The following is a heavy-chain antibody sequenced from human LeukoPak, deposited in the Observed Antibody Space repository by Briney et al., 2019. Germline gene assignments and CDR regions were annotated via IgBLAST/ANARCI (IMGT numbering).Heavy chain of an antibody. CDR2: ISSSSSYI. J-gene: IGHJ4*02. V-gene: IGHV3-21*01. CDR1: GFTFSSYS. D-gene: IGHD6-19*01. Sequence: AGGSLRLSCAASGFTFSSYSMTWVRQAPGKGLEWVSSISSSSSYIYYADSVKGRFTISRDNAKNSLYLQMNSLRAEDTAVYYCARDSSGWYYFDYWGQGTLVTVSS. CDR3: ARDSSGWYYFDY.